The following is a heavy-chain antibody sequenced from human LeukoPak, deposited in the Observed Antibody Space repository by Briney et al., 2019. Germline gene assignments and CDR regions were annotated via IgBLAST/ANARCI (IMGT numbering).Heavy chain of an antibody. Sequence: GGSLRLSCAASGFTFSSYAMTWVRQAPGKGLEWVSGISASGGSTYYADPVKGRFTVSRDNSKNTLYLQMSSLRAEDTAVYTCAKDLRGWANWFDPWGQGTLVTVSS. V-gene: IGHV3-23*01. D-gene: IGHD3-16*01. J-gene: IGHJ5*02. CDR3: AKDLRGWANWFDP. CDR1: GFTFSSYA. CDR2: ISASGGST.